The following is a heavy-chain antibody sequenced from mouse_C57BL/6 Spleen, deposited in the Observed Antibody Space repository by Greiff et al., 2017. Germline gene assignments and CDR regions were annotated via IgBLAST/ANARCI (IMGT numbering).Heavy chain of an antibody. D-gene: IGHD2-2*01. CDR3: ARRDGNDGLYAMDY. Sequence: QVQLQQPGAELVKPGASVKMSCKASGYTFTSYWITWVKQRPGQGLEWIGEIYPGSGSTNYNEKFKSKATLTVDTSSGTAYMQLSSLTSEDSAVYYCARRDGNDGLYAMDYWGQGTSVTVSS. J-gene: IGHJ4*01. CDR1: GYTFTSYW. V-gene: IGHV1-55*01. CDR2: IYPGSGST.